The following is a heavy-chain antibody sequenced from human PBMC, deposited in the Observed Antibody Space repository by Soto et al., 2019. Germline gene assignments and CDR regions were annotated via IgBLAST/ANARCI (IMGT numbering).Heavy chain of an antibody. CDR3: ARGDYVWGSYRFDP. D-gene: IGHD3-16*02. J-gene: IGHJ5*02. V-gene: IGHV4-4*02. Sequence: ESLCLTCAVSGGSISSSNWWSWVRQPPGKGLEWIGEIYHSGSTNYNPSLKSRVTISVDKSKNQFSLKLSSVTAADTAVYYCARGDYVWGSYRFDPWGQGTLVTVSS. CDR1: GGSISSSNW. CDR2: IYHSGST.